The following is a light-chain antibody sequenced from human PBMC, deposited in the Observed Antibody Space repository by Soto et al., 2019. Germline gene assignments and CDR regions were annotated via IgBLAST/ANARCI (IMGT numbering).Light chain of an antibody. CDR1: SSDVGANNY. CDR3: SAYTPSSTGV. J-gene: IGLJ3*02. CDR2: DVN. Sequence: QSALTQPASVSGSPGQSITISCTGTSSDVGANNYVSWYQQHPGKAPKFLVYDVNNRPSGVSDRFSGSKSGNTASLTISGLQAEDEGDYYCSAYTPSSTGVFGGGTQLTVL. V-gene: IGLV2-14*01.